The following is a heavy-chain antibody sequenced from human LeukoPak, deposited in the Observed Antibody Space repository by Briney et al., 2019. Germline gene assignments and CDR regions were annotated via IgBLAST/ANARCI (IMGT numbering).Heavy chain of an antibody. D-gene: IGHD6-19*01. CDR1: GFTFSSHS. Sequence: GGSLRLSCAASGFTFSSHSMNWVSQAPGKGLEWVSYISSDSSTIYYADSVKGRFTISRDNSKNTLYLQMNSLRAEDTAVYYCARSRRIAVAGWMNYFDYWGQGALVTVSS. CDR3: ARSRRIAVAGWMNYFDY. V-gene: IGHV3-48*01. J-gene: IGHJ4*02. CDR2: ISSDSSTI.